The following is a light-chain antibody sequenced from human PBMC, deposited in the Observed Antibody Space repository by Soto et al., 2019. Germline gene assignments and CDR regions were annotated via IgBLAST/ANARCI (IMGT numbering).Light chain of an antibody. J-gene: IGLJ1*01. CDR1: SSDIGGYNS. CDR3: CSYTSSGTLYV. V-gene: IGLV2-8*01. Sequence: QSALTQSPSASGSPGQSVTISCTGTSSDIGGYNSVSWYQQHPGKAPKVMIYDVTKRPSGVPDRFSGSKSGNTASLTVSALQAEDEADYYCCSYTSSGTLYVFGTGTKLTVL. CDR2: DVT.